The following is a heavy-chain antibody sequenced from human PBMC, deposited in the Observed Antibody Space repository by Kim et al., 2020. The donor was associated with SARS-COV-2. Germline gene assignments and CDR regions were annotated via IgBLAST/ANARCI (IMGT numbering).Heavy chain of an antibody. J-gene: IGHJ4*02. V-gene: IGHV4-59*01. CDR1: GGSISSYY. D-gene: IGHD3-22*01. CDR2: IYYSGST. CDR3: AREGECSSCYYYGY. Sequence: SETLSLTCTVSGGSISSYYWSWIRQPPGKGLEWIGYIYYSGSTNYKPSLKSLVTISVDTSKNQFSLKLSSVTAANTAVYYCAREGECSSCYYYGYWGQGTLVTVSS.